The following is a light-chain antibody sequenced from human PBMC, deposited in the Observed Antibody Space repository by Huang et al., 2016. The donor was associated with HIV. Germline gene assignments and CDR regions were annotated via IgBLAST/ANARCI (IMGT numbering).Light chain of an antibody. J-gene: IGKJ2*01. CDR2: LGC. V-gene: IGKV2-28*01. Sequence: DIVMTQSPLSLPVTPGQPASISCRSSQNLLYSSGHNRLDWYFQKPGRSTQRLVFLGCNRASGVPASFTGNGSGTNCTLEISRVEADDAGTYYCMQGLQPPPTCGQGTKLEI. CDR3: MQGLQPPPT. CDR1: QNLLYSSGHNR.